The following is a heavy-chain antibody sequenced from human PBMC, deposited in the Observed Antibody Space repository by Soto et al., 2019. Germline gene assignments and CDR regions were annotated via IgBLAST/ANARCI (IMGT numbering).Heavy chain of an antibody. J-gene: IGHJ3*02. Sequence: ASVKVSCKASGYTFTSYYMHWVRQAPGQGLEWMGIINPSGGSTSYAQKFQGRVTMTRDTSTSTVYMELSSLRSEDTAVYYCAREGYYYDSSGYSQQETLDASDIWGQGTMVTVSS. CDR1: GYTFTSYY. V-gene: IGHV1-46*01. CDR3: AREGYYYDSSGYSQQETLDASDI. D-gene: IGHD3-22*01. CDR2: INPSGGST.